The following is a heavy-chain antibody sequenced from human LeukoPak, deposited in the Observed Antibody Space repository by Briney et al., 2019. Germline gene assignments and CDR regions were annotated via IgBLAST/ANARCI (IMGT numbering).Heavy chain of an antibody. V-gene: IGHV1-69*13. CDR3: ARKKYVATHSRYYYYGMDV. Sequence: ASVKVSCKASGGTFSSYAISWVRQAPGQGLEWMGGIIPIFGTANYAQKLQGRVTITADESTSTAYMELSSLRSEDTAVYYCARKKYVATHSRYYYYGMDVWGQGTTVTVSS. J-gene: IGHJ6*02. CDR2: IIPIFGTA. CDR1: GGTFSSYA. D-gene: IGHD5-12*01.